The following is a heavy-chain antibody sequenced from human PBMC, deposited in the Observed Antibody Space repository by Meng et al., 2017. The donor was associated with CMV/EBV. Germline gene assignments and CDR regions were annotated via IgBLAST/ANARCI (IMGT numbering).Heavy chain of an antibody. Sequence: GESLKIPCAASGFTFSSYAMSWVRQAPGKGLEWVSAISGSGGSTYYADSVKGRFTISRDNSKNTLYLQMNSLRAEDTAVYYCAKYALVVVPAAIPDYFDYWGQGTLVTVSS. CDR3: AKYALVVVPAAIPDYFDY. J-gene: IGHJ4*02. CDR1: GFTFSSYA. V-gene: IGHV3-23*01. D-gene: IGHD2-2*01. CDR2: ISGSGGST.